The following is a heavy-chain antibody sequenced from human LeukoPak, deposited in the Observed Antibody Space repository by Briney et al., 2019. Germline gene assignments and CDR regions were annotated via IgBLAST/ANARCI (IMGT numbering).Heavy chain of an antibody. D-gene: IGHD1-14*01. CDR3: ARAGGDYFDY. V-gene: IGHV3-21*01. CDR2: ISSSSSYI. CDR1: GFTFSSYS. Sequence: GGSLRLSCAASGFTFSSYSMNWVRQAPGKGLEWVSSISSSSSYIYYADSVKGRFTISRDNAKSSLHLQMNSLRAEDTAVYYCARAGGDYFDYWGQGTLVTVSS. J-gene: IGHJ4*02.